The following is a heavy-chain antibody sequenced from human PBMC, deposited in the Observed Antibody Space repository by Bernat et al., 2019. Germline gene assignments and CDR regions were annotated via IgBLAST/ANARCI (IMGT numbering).Heavy chain of an antibody. J-gene: IGHJ4*02. CDR2: IYYSGST. V-gene: IGHV4-39*01. Sequence: QLQLQESGPGLVKPSETLSLTCTVSGGSISSSSYYWGWIRQPPGKGLEWIGSIYYSGSTYYNPSLKSRVTISVDTSKNQFSLKLSSVTAADMAVYYCARQSGIAVLFDYWGQGTLVTVSS. CDR1: GGSISSSSYY. CDR3: ARQSGIAVLFDY. D-gene: IGHD6-19*01.